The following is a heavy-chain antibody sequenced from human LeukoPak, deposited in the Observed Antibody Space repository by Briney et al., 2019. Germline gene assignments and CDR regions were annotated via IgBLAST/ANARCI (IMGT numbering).Heavy chain of an antibody. CDR3: ARDQRFLEWLPNNWFDP. D-gene: IGHD3-3*01. V-gene: IGHV4-4*07. Sequence: SETLSLTCTVSGGSISSSYWSWIRQPAGKGLEWIGRIYTSGSTNYNPSLKSRVTMSVDTSKNQFSLKLSSVTAADTAVYYCARDQRFLEWLPNNWFDPWGQGTLVTVSS. J-gene: IGHJ5*02. CDR1: GGSISSSY. CDR2: IYTSGST.